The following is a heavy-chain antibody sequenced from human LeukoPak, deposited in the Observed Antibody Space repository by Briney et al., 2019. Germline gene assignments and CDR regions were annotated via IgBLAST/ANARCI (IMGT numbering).Heavy chain of an antibody. J-gene: IGHJ3*02. CDR2: IKQDGSEK. CDR1: GFTFSAFW. V-gene: IGHV3-7*03. CDR3: ARALHI. Sequence: GGSLRLSCAASGFTFSAFWMHWVRQAPGKGLEWVANIKQDGSEKYYVDSVKGRFTISRDNPKNSLYLQMSSLRAEDTAVYYCARALHIWGQGTMVTVSS. D-gene: IGHD2-21*01.